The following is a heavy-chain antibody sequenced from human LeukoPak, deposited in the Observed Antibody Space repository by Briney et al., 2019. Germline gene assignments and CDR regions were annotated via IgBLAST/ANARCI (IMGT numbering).Heavy chain of an antibody. CDR1: GYTLTGYY. CDR2: INPNSGGT. Sequence: ASVKVSCKASGYTLTGYYMHWVRQAPGQGLEWMGWINPNSGGTNYAQKFQGRVTMTTDTSTSTAYMELRSLRSDDTAVYYCARSRDGYKISPDGDYWGQGTLVTVSS. J-gene: IGHJ4*02. V-gene: IGHV1-2*02. CDR3: ARSRDGYKISPDGDY. D-gene: IGHD5-12*01.